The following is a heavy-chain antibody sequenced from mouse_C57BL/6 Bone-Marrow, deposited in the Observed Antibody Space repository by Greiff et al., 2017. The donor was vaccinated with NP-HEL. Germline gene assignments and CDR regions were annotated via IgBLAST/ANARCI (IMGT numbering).Heavy chain of an antibody. V-gene: IGHV1-5*01. D-gene: IGHD1-1*01. CDR2: IYPGNSDT. J-gene: IGHJ1*03. CDR1: GYTFTSYW. Sequence: EVQLQQSGTVLARPGASVKMSCKTSGYTFTSYWMHWVKQRPGQGLEWIGAIYPGNSDTSYNQKFKGKAKLTTVTSASTAYMELSSLTNEDSAVYYCTGPIYYYGSSYGFWYFDVWGTGTTVTVSS. CDR3: TGPIYYYGSSYGFWYFDV.